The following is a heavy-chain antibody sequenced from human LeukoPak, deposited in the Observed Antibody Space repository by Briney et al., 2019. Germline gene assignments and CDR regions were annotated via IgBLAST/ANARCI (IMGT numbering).Heavy chain of an antibody. CDR1: GYSFTSYW. Sequence: GESLKISWKGSGYSFTSYWIGWVRQRPGKGLELMGMIYPGDSETRYSPSFQGQVTISADKSISTAYLQWSSLKASDPDMYYCASHGCSSTSCYVGYYYYGMDVWGQGTTVTVSS. CDR2: IYPGDSET. CDR3: ASHGCSSTSCYVGYYYYGMDV. J-gene: IGHJ6*02. D-gene: IGHD2-2*01. V-gene: IGHV5-51*01.